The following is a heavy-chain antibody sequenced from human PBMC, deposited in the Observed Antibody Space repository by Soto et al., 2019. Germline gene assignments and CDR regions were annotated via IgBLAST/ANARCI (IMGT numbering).Heavy chain of an antibody. CDR3: ARDLADSSGYYYVTRDY. Sequence: SVKVSCKASGYTFTGYYMHWVRQAPGQGLEWMGWINPNSGGTNYAQKFQGRVTMTRDTSISTAYMELSRLRSDDTAVYYCARDLADSSGYYYVTRDYWGQGTLVTVSS. V-gene: IGHV1-2*02. J-gene: IGHJ4*02. CDR1: GYTFTGYY. CDR2: INPNSGGT. D-gene: IGHD3-22*01.